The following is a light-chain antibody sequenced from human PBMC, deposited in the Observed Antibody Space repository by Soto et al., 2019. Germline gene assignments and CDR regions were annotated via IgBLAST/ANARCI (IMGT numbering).Light chain of an antibody. CDR2: DGS. V-gene: IGKV3-11*01. CDR1: QSISSF. Sequence: EIVLTQSPPTLSLSPGERATLSCRASQSISSFLAWYQQRPGQAPRLLISDGSNRATGIPARFSGSGSGTDFTLTITSLEPEDFAVYYCHQHYNSPRITFGQGTRLEIK. J-gene: IGKJ5*01. CDR3: HQHYNSPRIT.